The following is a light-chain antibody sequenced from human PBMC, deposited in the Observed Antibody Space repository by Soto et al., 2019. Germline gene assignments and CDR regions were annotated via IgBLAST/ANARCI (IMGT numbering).Light chain of an antibody. V-gene: IGKV3D-15*01. CDR2: GAS. CDR3: QQYNNWPPIT. Sequence: EIVLTQSPGTLSFSPWQRSTLSCRSSQSVSSSYLAWYQQKRGQPPRLLLYGASSRATGIPARFSGSGSGTEFTLTISSLQSEDFAVYYCQQYNNWPPITFGQGTRLEIK. CDR1: QSVSSSY. J-gene: IGKJ5*01.